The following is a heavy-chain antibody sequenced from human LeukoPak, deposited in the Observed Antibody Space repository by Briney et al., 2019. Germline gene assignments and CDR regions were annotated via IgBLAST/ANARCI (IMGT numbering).Heavy chain of an antibody. CDR3: AVYPLRLGELSMSLSDAFDI. J-gene: IGHJ3*02. Sequence: ASLRLSCKVSGYTLTELSMHWVRQAPGKGLEWMGGFDPEDGETIYAQKFQGRVTMTEDTSTDTAYMELSGLRSEDTAVYYCAVYPLRLGELSMSLSDAFDIWGQGTMVTVSS. CDR1: GYTLTELS. D-gene: IGHD3-16*02. CDR2: FDPEDGET. V-gene: IGHV1-24*01.